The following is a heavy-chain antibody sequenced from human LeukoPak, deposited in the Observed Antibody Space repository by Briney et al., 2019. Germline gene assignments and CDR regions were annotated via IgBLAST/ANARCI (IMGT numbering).Heavy chain of an antibody. D-gene: IGHD6-25*01. CDR1: GGSITTTTYY. J-gene: IGHJ6*03. CDR3: AKDFSSASYTYYYYYMDV. Sequence: SETLSLTCIVSGGSITTTTYYWGWIRQPPGKGLEWIGSIYYSGNTYYNPSLKSRVTISLDTSKNQFSLKVSSVTAADTAIYYCAKDFSSASYTYYYYYMDVWGKGTTVTVSS. V-gene: IGHV4-39*07. CDR2: IYYSGNT.